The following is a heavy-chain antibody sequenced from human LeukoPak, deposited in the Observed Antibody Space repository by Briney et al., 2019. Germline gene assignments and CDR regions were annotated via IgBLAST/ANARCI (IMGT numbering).Heavy chain of an antibody. D-gene: IGHD6-13*01. CDR1: GGSISSSNW. CDR2: IYHSGST. V-gene: IGHV4-4*02. CDR3: ATTGYSSSWYDYYYYGMDV. Sequence: SGTLSLTCAVSGGSISSSNWWSWVRQPPGKGLEWIGEIYHSGSTNYNPSLKSRVTISVDKSKNQFSLKLSSVTAADTAVYYCATTGYSSSWYDYYYYGMDVWGQGTTVTVSS. J-gene: IGHJ6*02.